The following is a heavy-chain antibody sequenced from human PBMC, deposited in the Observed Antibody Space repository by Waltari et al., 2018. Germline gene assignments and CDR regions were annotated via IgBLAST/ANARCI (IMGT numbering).Heavy chain of an antibody. CDR2: INHSGGT. CDR1: GGSFSGYY. CDR3: ARGYTYYYYMDV. J-gene: IGHJ6*03. V-gene: IGHV4-34*01. Sequence: QVQLQQWGAGLLKPSETLSLTCAVYGGSFSGYYWSWIRQPPGKGLEWIGEINHSGGTNYHPSLKSRVTISVDTSKNQFSLKLSSVTAADTAVYYWARGYTYYYYMDVWGKGTTVTVSS. D-gene: IGHD2-2*02.